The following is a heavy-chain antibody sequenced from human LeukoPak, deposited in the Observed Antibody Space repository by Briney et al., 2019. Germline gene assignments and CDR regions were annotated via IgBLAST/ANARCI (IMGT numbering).Heavy chain of an antibody. CDR1: NGTSSGYY. CDR3: ARKGYSYGYFNY. D-gene: IGHD5-18*01. J-gene: IGHJ4*02. V-gene: IGHV4-34*01. CDR2: INHSGST. Sequence: SETLSLTCAVKNGTSSGYYWSLIRQPPRNMLKWIGEINHSGSTNYNPSLKSRVTVSVDTSKNQFSLKLNSVTAADTAVYYCARKGYSYGYFNYWGQGTLVTVSS.